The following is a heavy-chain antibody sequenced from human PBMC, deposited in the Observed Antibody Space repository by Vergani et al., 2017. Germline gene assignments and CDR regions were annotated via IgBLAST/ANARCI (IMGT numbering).Heavy chain of an antibody. D-gene: IGHD3-16*01. CDR3: AKPRGY. V-gene: IGHV3-30*18. Sequence: QVQLVQSGAEVKKPGASVKVSCKASGYTFSSYGMHWVRQAPGKGLEWVAVISYDGSNKYYADSVKGRFTISRDNSKNTLYLQMNSLRAEDTAVYYCAKPRGYWGQGTLVTVSS. CDR1: GYTFSSYG. J-gene: IGHJ4*02. CDR2: ISYDGSNK.